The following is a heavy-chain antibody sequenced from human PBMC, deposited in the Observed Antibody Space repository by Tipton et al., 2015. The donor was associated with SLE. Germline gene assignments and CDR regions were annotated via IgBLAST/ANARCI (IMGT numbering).Heavy chain of an antibody. J-gene: IGHJ4*02. D-gene: IGHD2/OR15-2a*01. V-gene: IGHV3-23*01. CDR3: AKDSPPVEYNSLYYFDY. Sequence: SLRLSCEGSGFTFSDYAMSWVRQAPGKGLEWVSTMSGSGADTYYADSVKGRFTISRDNSKNTLYLQMNSLRADDTAVYYCAKDSPPVEYNSLYYFDYWGQGTLVTVSS. CDR2: MSGSGADT. CDR1: GFTFSDYA.